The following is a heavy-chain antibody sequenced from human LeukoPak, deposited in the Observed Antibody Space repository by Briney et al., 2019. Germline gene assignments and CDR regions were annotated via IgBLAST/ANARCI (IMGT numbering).Heavy chain of an antibody. Sequence: PGGSLRLSCTTSGSTFSHCGMHWVRRAPGKGLEWVAVIWYDGSNNYYADSVKGRFTISRDNSKNTLYLQMNGLRAEDTAVYYCARDRTHYADYWGQGTLVTVSS. V-gene: IGHV3-33*01. CDR2: IWYDGSNN. J-gene: IGHJ4*02. CDR3: ARDRTHYADY. CDR1: GSTFSHCG.